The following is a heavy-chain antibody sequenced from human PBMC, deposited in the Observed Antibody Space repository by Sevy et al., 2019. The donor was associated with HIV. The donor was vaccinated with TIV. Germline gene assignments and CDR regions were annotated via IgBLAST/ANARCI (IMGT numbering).Heavy chain of an antibody. D-gene: IGHD6-19*01. J-gene: IGHJ6*03. CDR3: ARVKGDSSGWYEGYYYYMDV. V-gene: IGHV1-18*03. Sequence: ASVKVSCKASGYTFTSYGISWVRQAPGQGLEWMGWISAYNGNTNYAQKLQGRVTMTTDTSTSTAYMELRSLRSDDMAVYYCARVKGDSSGWYEGYYYYMDVWGKGTTVTVSS. CDR1: GYTFTSYG. CDR2: ISAYNGNT.